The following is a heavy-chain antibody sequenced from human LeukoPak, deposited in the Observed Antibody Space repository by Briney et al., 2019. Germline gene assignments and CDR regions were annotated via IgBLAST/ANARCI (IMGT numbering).Heavy chain of an antibody. V-gene: IGHV4-34*01. J-gene: IGHJ4*02. CDR2: INHSGST. CDR1: GGSFSGYY. CDR3: ARGPSGYHNT. D-gene: IGHD5-12*01. Sequence: ETLSLTCAVYGGSFSGYYWSWIRQPPGKGLEWIGEINHSGSTNYNPSLKSRVTISVDTSKNQFSLKLSSVTAADTAVYYCARGPSGYHNTGGQGTLVTVSS.